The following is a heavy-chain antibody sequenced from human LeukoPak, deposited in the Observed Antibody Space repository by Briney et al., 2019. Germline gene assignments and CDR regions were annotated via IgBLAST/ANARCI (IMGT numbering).Heavy chain of an antibody. V-gene: IGHV1-69*13. CDR3: AREPDIPYCSSTSCFYGMDV. Sequence: ASVKVSCKASGGTFSSYAISWVRQAPGQGLEWMGGIIPIFGTANYAQKFQGRVTITADESTSTAYMELSSLRSEDTAVYYCAREPDIPYCSSTSCFYGMDVWGQGTLVTVSS. CDR1: GGTFSSYA. CDR2: IIPIFGTA. D-gene: IGHD2-2*01. J-gene: IGHJ6*02.